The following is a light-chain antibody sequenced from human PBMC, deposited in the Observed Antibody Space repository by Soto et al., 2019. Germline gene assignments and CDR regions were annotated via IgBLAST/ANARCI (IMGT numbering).Light chain of an antibody. CDR3: GSYTSSSTLYV. V-gene: IGLV2-14*01. CDR1: SSDVGGYNY. CDR2: EVS. J-gene: IGLJ1*01. Sequence: QSALTQPASVSGSPGQSITISCTGTSSDVGGYNYVSWYQHHPGKAPKLMIYEVSNRPSGVSNRFSGSKSGNTASLTISGLQAEDEADYDCGSYTSSSTLYVFGTGTKLTVL.